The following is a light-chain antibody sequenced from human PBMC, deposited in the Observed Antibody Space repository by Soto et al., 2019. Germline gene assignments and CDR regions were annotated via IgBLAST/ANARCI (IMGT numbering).Light chain of an antibody. CDR1: QSVSSW. CDR3: QQYNSYPLA. J-gene: IGKJ4*01. Sequence: DIQMTQSPSTLSASVGDRVTITCRASQSVSSWLAWYQQKPGKAPTLVIYTASSLESGVPPRFSGSGSGTELPLTISSLQPDDFACYYCQQYNSYPLAFGGGTKVEIK. CDR2: TAS. V-gene: IGKV1-5*03.